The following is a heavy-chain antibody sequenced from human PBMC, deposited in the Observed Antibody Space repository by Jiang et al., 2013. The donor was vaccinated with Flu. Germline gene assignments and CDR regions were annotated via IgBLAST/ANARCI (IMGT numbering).Heavy chain of an antibody. CDR1: GFSVSSKY. CDR2: IYSDGTT. D-gene: IGHD6-19*01. Sequence: QLLESGGGLIQPGGSLRLSCAVSGFSVSSKYMSWVRQAPAKGLEWVSVIYSDGTTYYADSVQGRFTISRDNSKDTLHLQMNSLRVEDTAMYYCVRREDGIGWRLAYWGQ. V-gene: IGHV3-53*01. J-gene: IGHJ4*02. CDR3: VRREDGIGWRLAY.